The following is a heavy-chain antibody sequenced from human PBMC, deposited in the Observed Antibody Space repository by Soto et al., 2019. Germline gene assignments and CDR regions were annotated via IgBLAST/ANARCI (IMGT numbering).Heavy chain of an antibody. V-gene: IGHV4-34*01. CDR3: ARGRSYFGSGTYAPNSHWFDA. CDR1: GESFSGHF. J-gene: IGHJ5*02. D-gene: IGHD3-10*01. CDR2: INDSGRT. Sequence: SATRSLTCSVDGESFSGHFWSWIRQSPGEGLEWIGEINDSGRTNKSPSLKSRLSISVDTSKNHFTLNLRSLTAADTAVYYCARGRSYFGSGTYAPNSHWFDAWGQGTQVTSPQ.